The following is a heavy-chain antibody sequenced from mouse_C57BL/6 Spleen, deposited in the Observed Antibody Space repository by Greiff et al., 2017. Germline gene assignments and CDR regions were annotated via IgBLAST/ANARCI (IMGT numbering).Heavy chain of an antibody. CDR2: IYPGDGDT. Sequence: QVQLQQSGPELVKPGASVKISCKASGYAFSSSWMHWVKQRPGKGLEWIGRIYPGDGDTKYNGKFKGKATLTADKSSSTAYMQLSSLTSEDSAVYFCARGLDSSGYDYWGQGTTLTVAS. CDR3: ARGLDSSGYDY. D-gene: IGHD3-2*02. J-gene: IGHJ2*01. V-gene: IGHV1-82*01. CDR1: GYAFSSSW.